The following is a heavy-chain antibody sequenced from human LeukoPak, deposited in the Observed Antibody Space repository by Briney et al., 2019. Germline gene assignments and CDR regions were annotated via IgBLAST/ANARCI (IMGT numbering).Heavy chain of an antibody. CDR3: ARDTIELLWLGPLYYGMDG. V-gene: IGHV3-48*03. J-gene: IGHJ6*02. D-gene: IGHD3-10*01. CDR1: GFTFSSYE. CDR2: ISGSGSTI. Sequence: GGSLRLSCAASGFTFSSYEMNWVRQAPGQGLEWVSYISGSGSTIYYADSVKGRFTISRDNAKNSLYLQMNSLRAEDTPVYYCARDTIELLWLGPLYYGMDGWGQGTTVTVSS.